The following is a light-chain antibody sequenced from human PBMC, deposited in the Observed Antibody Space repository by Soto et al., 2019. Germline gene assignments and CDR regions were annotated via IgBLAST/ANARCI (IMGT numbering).Light chain of an antibody. V-gene: IGKV3-11*01. Sequence: EIVLTQSPATLSLSPWERATLSCRASQSVSTYLAWYQQKPGQAPRLLIYDASNRATGIPARFSGSGSGTDFTLTISSLESEDFAVYYCQQRSNWPPVLSFGGGTKVDIK. J-gene: IGKJ4*01. CDR2: DAS. CDR1: QSVSTY. CDR3: QQRSNWPPVLS.